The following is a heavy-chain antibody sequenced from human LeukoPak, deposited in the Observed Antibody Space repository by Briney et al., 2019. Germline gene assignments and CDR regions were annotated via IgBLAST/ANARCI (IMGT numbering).Heavy chain of an antibody. J-gene: IGHJ6*03. Sequence: SETLSLTCTVSGGSISSYYWSWIRQPPGKGLEWIGRIFTSGSTNYNPSLKSRVTMSVDTSKKQFSLRLSSVTAADTAVYYCARDRTPYYYGSGSYLHYYMDVWGKGTTVTISS. D-gene: IGHD3-10*01. CDR3: ARDRTPYYYGSGSYLHYYMDV. CDR2: IFTSGST. V-gene: IGHV4-4*07. CDR1: GGSISSYY.